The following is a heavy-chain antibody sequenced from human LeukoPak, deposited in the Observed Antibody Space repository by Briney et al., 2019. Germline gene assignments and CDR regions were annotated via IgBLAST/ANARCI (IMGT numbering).Heavy chain of an antibody. Sequence: SVKVSCKASGGTFSSYAISWVRQAPGQGLEWMGGIIPIFGTANYAQKFQGRVTITTDESTSTAYMELSSLRSEDTAVYYCASYYYDSSGFGYWGQGTLVTVSS. CDR2: IIPIFGTA. D-gene: IGHD3-22*01. J-gene: IGHJ4*02. V-gene: IGHV1-69*05. CDR1: GGTFSSYA. CDR3: ASYYYDSSGFGY.